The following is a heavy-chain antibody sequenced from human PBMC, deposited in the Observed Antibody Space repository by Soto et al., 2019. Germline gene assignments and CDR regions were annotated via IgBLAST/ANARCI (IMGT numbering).Heavy chain of an antibody. Sequence: EVHLVEFGGGLVQPGRSLRLSCAASGFSFRNYGMHWVRRVPGKGLEWVSGISWHSGTIGYADSVRGRFTISRDNAKNSLYLQMNSLRPEDTALYYCVKEKLYSNYEYYFDSWGQGTLVTVSS. CDR1: GFSFRNYG. J-gene: IGHJ4*02. V-gene: IGHV3-9*01. D-gene: IGHD4-4*01. CDR2: ISWHSGTI. CDR3: VKEKLYSNYEYYFDS.